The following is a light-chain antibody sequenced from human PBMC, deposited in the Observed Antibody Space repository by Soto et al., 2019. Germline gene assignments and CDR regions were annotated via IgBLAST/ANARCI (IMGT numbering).Light chain of an antibody. Sequence: QSVLTQPPSVSGAPGQSVTISFTGTSSNIGAGAGVHWYQQVPGRAPKLLIYGNNNRPSRVHDRFSGSKSGTSASLAITGLQTEDEAVYYCQSYDSSLSAPSVFGAGTQLTVL. V-gene: IGLV1-40*01. J-gene: IGLJ1*01. CDR1: SSNIGAGAG. CDR2: GNN. CDR3: QSYDSSLSAPSV.